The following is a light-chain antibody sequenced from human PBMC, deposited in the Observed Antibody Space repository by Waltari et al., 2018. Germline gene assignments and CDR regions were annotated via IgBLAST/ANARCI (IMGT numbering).Light chain of an antibody. Sequence: EIVMTQSPLSLPVTPGEPASISCRSSQSLLHSNGYNYLDWYVQKPGQSPQVLIYLGSDRSSGVPDRFSSSGSGTDFTLRISRVEAEDVGIYYCMGALQTATFGPGTRLDIK. V-gene: IGKV2-28*01. CDR2: LGS. J-gene: IGKJ5*01. CDR3: MGALQTAT. CDR1: QSLLHSNGYNY.